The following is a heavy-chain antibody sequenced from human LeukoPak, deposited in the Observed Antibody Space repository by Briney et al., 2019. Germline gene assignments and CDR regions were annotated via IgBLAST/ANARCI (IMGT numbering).Heavy chain of an antibody. CDR3: ARDRDSSSGSFDI. D-gene: IGHD6-6*01. CDR2: IIPIFGTA. V-gene: IGHV1-69*06. CDR1: GGTFSSYA. J-gene: IGHJ3*02. Sequence: GASVKVSFKASGGTFSSYAISWVRQAPGQGLEWMGGIIPIFGTANYAQKFQGRVTITADKSTSTAYMELSSLRSEDTAVYYCARDRDSSSGSFDIWGQGTMVTVSS.